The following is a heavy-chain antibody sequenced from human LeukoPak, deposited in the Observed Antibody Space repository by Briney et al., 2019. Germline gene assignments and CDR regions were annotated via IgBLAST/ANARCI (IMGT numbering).Heavy chain of an antibody. J-gene: IGHJ4*02. D-gene: IGHD3-10*01. V-gene: IGHV3-72*01. Sequence: GGSLRLSCAASGFTFSDHYMDWVRQAPGKGLEWVARIRNKANSYTTEYAASVKGGFTIARDDSKTSLFLQMNSLKTEDTAVYYCARGYGSGPFYFDYWGQGTLVTVSS. CDR2: IRNKANSYTT. CDR3: ARGYGSGPFYFDY. CDR1: GFTFSDHY.